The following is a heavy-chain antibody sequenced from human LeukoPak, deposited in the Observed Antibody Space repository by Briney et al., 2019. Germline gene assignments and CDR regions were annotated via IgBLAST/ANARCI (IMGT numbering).Heavy chain of an antibody. D-gene: IGHD3-22*01. V-gene: IGHV3-33*01. CDR1: GFIFSGYG. CDR2: IWHDGSDK. Sequence: GRSLRLSCAASGFIFSGYGIHWVRQAPGKGLEWVAVIWHDGSDKYYADSVKGRCTISRDNSKNTLYLQMSSLRAEDTAVYYCARGDYYDASGEWYFDLWGRGTLVTVSS. J-gene: IGHJ2*01. CDR3: ARGDYYDASGEWYFDL.